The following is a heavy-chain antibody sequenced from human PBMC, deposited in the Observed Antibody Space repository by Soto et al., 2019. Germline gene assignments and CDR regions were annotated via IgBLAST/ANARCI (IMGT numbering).Heavy chain of an antibody. CDR1: GGSFSGYY. CDR3: ARDKLTGLFDY. D-gene: IGHD2-8*02. J-gene: IGHJ4*02. Sequence: QVQLQQWGAGLLKPSETLSLTCAVYGGSFSGYYWTWIRQPPGTGLEWIGEINHSGSTNYNPSLKSPVTISVAPSKNQFSLKLTSVTAADPAVYYCARDKLTGLFDYWGQGTLVTVSS. V-gene: IGHV4-34*01. CDR2: INHSGST.